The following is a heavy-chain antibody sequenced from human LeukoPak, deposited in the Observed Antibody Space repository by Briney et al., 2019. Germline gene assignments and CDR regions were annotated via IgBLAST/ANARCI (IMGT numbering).Heavy chain of an antibody. V-gene: IGHV1-18*01. D-gene: IGHD3-16*01. CDR2: INPNSGGT. Sequence: ASVKVSCKASGGTFSSYAISWVRQAPGQGLEWMGWINPNSGGTNYAQKLQGRVTMTTDTSTSTAYMELSSLRSEDTAVYYCARGPSLGGAYYMDVWGKGTTVTISS. CDR1: GGTFSSYA. J-gene: IGHJ6*03. CDR3: ARGPSLGGAYYMDV.